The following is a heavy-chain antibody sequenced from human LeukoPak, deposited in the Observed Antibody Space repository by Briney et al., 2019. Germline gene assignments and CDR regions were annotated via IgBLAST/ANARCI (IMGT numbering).Heavy chain of an antibody. CDR1: GGTFSSYG. CDR3: ARDRGVVATITHYYYGMDV. D-gene: IGHD5-12*01. CDR2: IIPILSIA. Sequence: ETSVKLSCTASGGTFSSYGISWVRQAPGQGLEWVGRIIPILSIANYAHKSQGRVTITRDKSTSTAYMELSSLRSEDTAVYYCARDRGVVATITHYYYGMDVWGQGTTVTVSS. V-gene: IGHV1-69*04. J-gene: IGHJ6*02.